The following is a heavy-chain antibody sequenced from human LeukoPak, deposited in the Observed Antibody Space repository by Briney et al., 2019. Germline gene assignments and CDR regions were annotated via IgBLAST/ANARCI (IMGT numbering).Heavy chain of an antibody. CDR3: ARDPAGEIDY. V-gene: IGHV3-21*01. Sequence: AGGSLRLSCAASGFTFSSYSMNWVRQAPGKGLEWVSSISSSSSYIYYADSVKGRFTISRDNAKNSLYLQMNSLRAEDTAVYYCARDPAGEIDYWGQGTLVTVSS. D-gene: IGHD3-10*01. CDR1: GFTFSSYS. J-gene: IGHJ4*02. CDR2: ISSSSSYI.